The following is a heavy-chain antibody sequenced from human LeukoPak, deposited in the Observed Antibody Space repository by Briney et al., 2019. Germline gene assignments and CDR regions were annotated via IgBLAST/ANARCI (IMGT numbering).Heavy chain of an antibody. CDR2: IYTSGST. V-gene: IGHV4-4*07. J-gene: IGHJ3*02. CDR3: ARDMVSAAAPGVPDI. Sequence: PSETLSLTCTVSGGSISSYYWSWIRQPAGKGLEWIGRIYTSGSTNYNPSLKSRVTMSVDTSKNQFSLKLSSVTAADTAVYYCARDMVSAAAPGVPDIWGQGTMVTVSS. D-gene: IGHD6-13*01. CDR1: GGSISSYY.